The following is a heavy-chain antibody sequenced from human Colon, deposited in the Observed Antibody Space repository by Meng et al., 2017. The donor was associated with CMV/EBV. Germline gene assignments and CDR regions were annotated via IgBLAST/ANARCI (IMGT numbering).Heavy chain of an antibody. CDR2: IRSDGSAT. CDR1: GDTFSEYY. V-gene: IGHV1-2*02. Sequence: VQLMPSGAGVKEPGASFKVSCKTSGDTFSEYYMHWVRQAPGQGLEWMGWIRSDGSATNYAQKFRGRVTMTRDASVSTAYMELSGLTSDDTAVYFCVRSSGWSLFDYWGPGALVTVSS. D-gene: IGHD6-19*01. CDR3: VRSSGWSLFDY. J-gene: IGHJ4*02.